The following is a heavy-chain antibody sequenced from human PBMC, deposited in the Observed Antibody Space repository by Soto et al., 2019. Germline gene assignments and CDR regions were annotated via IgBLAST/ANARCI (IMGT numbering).Heavy chain of an antibody. J-gene: IGHJ4*02. CDR3: ARDHETTGQL. D-gene: IGHD1-1*01. CDR1: GYTFTSYG. V-gene: IGHV1-18*01. Sequence: QVQLVQPGAEVKKPGASVKVSCKAAGYTFTSYGISWVRLAPGQGLGWMGWISAYNGNTNYAQKFQGRVTMTTDASTSTAYMELSSLRSDDTAVYYCARDHETTGQLWCQGTLVTVSS. CDR2: ISAYNGNT.